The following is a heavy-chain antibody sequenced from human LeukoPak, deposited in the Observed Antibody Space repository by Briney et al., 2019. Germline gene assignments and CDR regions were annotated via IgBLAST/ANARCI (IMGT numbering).Heavy chain of an antibody. J-gene: IGHJ4*02. D-gene: IGHD3-9*01. V-gene: IGHV1-24*01. CDR2: FDPEDGET. Sequence: ASVKVSCKVSGYTLTELSMHWVRQAPGKGLEWMGGFDPEDGETIYAQKFQGRVTMTEDTSTDTAYMELNSLRAEDTAVYYCARERRYFDWPTIDYWGQGTLVTVSS. CDR1: GYTLTELS. CDR3: ARERRYFDWPTIDY.